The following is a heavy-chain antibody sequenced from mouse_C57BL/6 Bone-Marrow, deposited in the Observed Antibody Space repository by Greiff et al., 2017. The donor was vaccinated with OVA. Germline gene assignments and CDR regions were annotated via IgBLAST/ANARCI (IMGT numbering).Heavy chain of an antibody. CDR2: ISSGSSTI. CDR1: GFTFSDYG. V-gene: IGHV5-17*01. CDR3: AKNVTLYDYAMDY. Sequence: VQLQQSGGGLVKPGGSLKLSCAASGFTFSDYGMHWVRQAPEKGLEWVAYISSGSSTIYYADTVKGRFTISRDNATNTLFLPMTSLRSEDTAMYYCAKNVTLYDYAMDYWGQGTSVTVAS. D-gene: IGHD2-12*01. J-gene: IGHJ4*01.